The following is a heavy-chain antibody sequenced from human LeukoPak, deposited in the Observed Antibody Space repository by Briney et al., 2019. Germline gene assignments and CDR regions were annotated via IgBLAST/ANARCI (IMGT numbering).Heavy chain of an antibody. Sequence: GGSLRLSCAASGFTFSSYSMNWVRQAPGKGLEWVSSISSSSSYIYYADSVKGRFTISRDNAKNSLYLQMNSLRAEDTALYYCARVIYDSSGYYFYYYYMDVWGKGTTVTVSS. V-gene: IGHV3-21*04. D-gene: IGHD3-22*01. J-gene: IGHJ6*03. CDR2: ISSSSSYI. CDR1: GFTFSSYS. CDR3: ARVIYDSSGYYFYYYYMDV.